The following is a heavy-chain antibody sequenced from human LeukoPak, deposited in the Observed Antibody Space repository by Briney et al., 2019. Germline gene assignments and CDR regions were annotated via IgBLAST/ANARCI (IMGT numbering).Heavy chain of an antibody. J-gene: IGHJ6*03. CDR3: ARGHTGYSYGYVYYYYYMDV. Sequence: SETLSLTCAVYGGSLSGYSWSWVRQPPGKGLEWIGEVNHSGSTSYNPSLKSRVTMSVDTSKNQFSLKLSSVTAADTAVYYCARGHTGYSYGYVYYYYYMDVWGKGTTVTVSS. CDR1: GGSLSGYS. CDR2: VNHSGST. V-gene: IGHV4-34*01. D-gene: IGHD5-18*01.